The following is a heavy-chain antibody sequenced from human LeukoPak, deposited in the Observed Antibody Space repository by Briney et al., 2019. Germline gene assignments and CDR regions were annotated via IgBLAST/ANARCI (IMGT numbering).Heavy chain of an antibody. V-gene: IGHV4-34*01. CDR1: GGSFSGYY. Sequence: PETLSLTCAVYGGSFSGYYWSWIRQPPGKGLEWIGEINHSGSTNYNPSPKSRVTISVDTSKNQFSLKLSSVTAADTAVYYCASLSRGSYTYDFDYWGQGTLVTVSS. CDR3: ASLSRGSYTYDFDY. D-gene: IGHD1-26*01. J-gene: IGHJ4*02. CDR2: INHSGST.